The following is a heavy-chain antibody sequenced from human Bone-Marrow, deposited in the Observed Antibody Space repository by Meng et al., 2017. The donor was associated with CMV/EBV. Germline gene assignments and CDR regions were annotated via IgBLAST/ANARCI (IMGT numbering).Heavy chain of an antibody. D-gene: IGHD3-10*01. CDR1: GFTFSAYD. Sequence: GESLKISCAASGFTFSAYDMHWVRQATGKGLEWVSAIGTAYNTYYPASVRGRLTISRENAKNSLYLQMISLTAGDTAVYYCARAGALWFGGGLDVWGQGTTVTVSS. V-gene: IGHV3-13*01. J-gene: IGHJ6*02. CDR3: ARAGALWFGGGLDV. CDR2: IGTAYNT.